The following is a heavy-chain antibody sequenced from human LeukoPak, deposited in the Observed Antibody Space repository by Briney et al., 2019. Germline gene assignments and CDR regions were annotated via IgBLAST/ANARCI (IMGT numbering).Heavy chain of an antibody. CDR3: AKRVATYHFES. D-gene: IGHD1-1*01. CDR1: GFTFSSYW. Sequence: GGSLRLSCAASGFTFSSYWMHWVRQAPGKGLVWISRINSDGSGTSYADSVKGRFTISRDNAKNTLYLQMSSLRAEDTALYFCAKRVATYHFESWGQGTLVTVSS. CDR2: INSDGSGT. J-gene: IGHJ4*02. V-gene: IGHV3-74*01.